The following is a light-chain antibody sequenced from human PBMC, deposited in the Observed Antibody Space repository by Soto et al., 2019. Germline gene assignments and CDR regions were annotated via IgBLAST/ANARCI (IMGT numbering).Light chain of an antibody. CDR3: QQYHNWPLT. CDR1: QSLSSN. CDR2: GAG. Sequence: EIVMTQSPATLSVSPGERATLSCRASQSLSSNVAWDQQKRGQAPRLLVYGAGSRATGVAARFSGGESGTEFTLTVSSLRSEDFAVYFCQQYHNWPLTFGQGTRVEI. J-gene: IGKJ1*01. V-gene: IGKV3-15*01.